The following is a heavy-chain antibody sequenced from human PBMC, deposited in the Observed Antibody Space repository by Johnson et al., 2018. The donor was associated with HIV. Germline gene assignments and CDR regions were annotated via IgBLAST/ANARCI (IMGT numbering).Heavy chain of an antibody. CDR1: GFTFSDYY. V-gene: IGHV3-30*02. CDR3: GREDWNYPI. Sequence: QVQLVESGGGLVKPGGSLRLSCAASGFTFSDYYMSWIRQAPGKGLEWVAFIRYDGNRRDYADSVNGRFSVSRDNSKNTLYLVMNSLRSEDTGFYFCGREDWNYPIWGQGAMVTVAS. D-gene: IGHD1-7*01. CDR2: IRYDGNRR. J-gene: IGHJ3*02.